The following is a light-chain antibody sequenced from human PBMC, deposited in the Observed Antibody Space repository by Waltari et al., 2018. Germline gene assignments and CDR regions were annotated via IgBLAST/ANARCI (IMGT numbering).Light chain of an antibody. Sequence: SYVLTQPPSVSVDPGKTARLTWGGDDIESKSVNWYQQKPGQAPLLVMFYDNDRPSEIPARFSGSNSGNTATLTITWVEAGDEADYHCQVWDDVTNSGVFGGGTKLTVL. CDR3: QVWDDVTNSGV. V-gene: IGLV3-21*04. CDR2: YDN. J-gene: IGLJ2*01. CDR1: DIESKS.